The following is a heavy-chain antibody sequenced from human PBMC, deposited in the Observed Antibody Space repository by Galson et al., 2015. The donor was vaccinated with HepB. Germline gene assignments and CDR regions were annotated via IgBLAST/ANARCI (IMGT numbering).Heavy chain of an antibody. CDR1: GFTYSSYS. Sequence: SLRLSCAASGFTYSSYSMSWVRQAPGKGLEWVSSINSSSSYIYYADSVKGRFTISRDNAKNSLYLQMNSLRAEDTAVYYCASSVVPSAIAFYYYYGMDVWGQGTTVTVSS. CDR3: ASSVVPSAIAFYYYYGMDV. J-gene: IGHJ6*02. CDR2: INSSSSYI. V-gene: IGHV3-21*01. D-gene: IGHD2-2*02.